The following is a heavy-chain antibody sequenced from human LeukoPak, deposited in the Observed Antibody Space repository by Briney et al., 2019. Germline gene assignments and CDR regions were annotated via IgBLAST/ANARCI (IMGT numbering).Heavy chain of an antibody. J-gene: IGHJ6*03. V-gene: IGHV4-30-4*08. D-gene: IGHD2-15*01. CDR3: ARYYCSGGSCYSYYSYYMDV. CDR1: GGAISSGDYY. CDR2: IYYSGST. Sequence: SETLSLTCTVSGGAISSGDYYWSWIRQPPGKGLEWIGYIYYSGSTYYNPSLKSRVTISVDTSKNQFSLKLSSVTAADTAVYYCARYYCSGGSCYSYYSYYMDVWGKGTTVTVSS.